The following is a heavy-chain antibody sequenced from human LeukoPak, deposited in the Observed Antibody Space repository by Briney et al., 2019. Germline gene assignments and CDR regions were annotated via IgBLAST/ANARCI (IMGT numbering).Heavy chain of an antibody. J-gene: IGHJ5*02. V-gene: IGHV4-30-2*01. CDR2: IYHSGST. D-gene: IGHD1-7*01. CDR3: ARAGITGTTGATT. Sequence: SGTLSLTCTVSGGSISSGGYYWSWIRQPPGKGLEWIGYIYHSGSTYYNPSLKSRVTISVDRSKNQFSLKLSSVTAADTAVYYCARAGITGTTGATTWGQGTLVTVSS. CDR1: GGSISSGGYY.